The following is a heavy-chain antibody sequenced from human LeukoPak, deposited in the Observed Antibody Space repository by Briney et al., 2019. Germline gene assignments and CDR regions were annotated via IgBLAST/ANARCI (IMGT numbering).Heavy chain of an antibody. Sequence: SVNLSSTASGGTFSIYAISWVRQAPGQGLEWMGGIIPIFGTANYAQKFQGRVTITADESTSTAYMELSSLRSEDTAVYYCARGASYYYDSSGSAPSVGWFDPWGQGTLVTVSS. CDR1: GGTFSIYA. CDR3: ARGASYYYDSSGSAPSVGWFDP. CDR2: IIPIFGTA. D-gene: IGHD3-22*01. J-gene: IGHJ5*02. V-gene: IGHV1-69*01.